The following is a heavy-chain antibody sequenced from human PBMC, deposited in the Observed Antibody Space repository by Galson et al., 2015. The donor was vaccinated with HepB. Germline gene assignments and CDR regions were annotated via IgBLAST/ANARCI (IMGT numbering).Heavy chain of an antibody. J-gene: IGHJ3*02. D-gene: IGHD5-18*01. CDR3: ARSSDTAMANDAFDI. Sequence: QSGAEVKKPGESLKISCKGSGYSFTGYWIGWVRQMPGKGLEWMGIIYPGDSDTRYSPSFQGQVTISADKSISTAYLQWSSLKASDTAMYYCARSSDTAMANDAFDIWGQGTMVTVSS. V-gene: IGHV5-51*01. CDR1: GYSFTGYW. CDR2: IYPGDSDT.